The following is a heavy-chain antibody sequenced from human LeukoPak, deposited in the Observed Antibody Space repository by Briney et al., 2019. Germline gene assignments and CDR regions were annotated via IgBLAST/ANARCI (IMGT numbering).Heavy chain of an antibody. J-gene: IGHJ4*02. D-gene: IGHD1-26*01. CDR1: GFTFTSYA. V-gene: IGHV3-23*01. CDR3: TPDQRWESFSDF. CDR2: ISGSGSST. Sequence: GGSLRLSCAASGFTFTSYAMNWVRQAPGKGLEWVSTISGSGSSTYYVDSVKGRFTISRDNSKNTLYLQMDSLKTEDTAVYYCTPDQRWESFSDFWGQGTLVTVSS.